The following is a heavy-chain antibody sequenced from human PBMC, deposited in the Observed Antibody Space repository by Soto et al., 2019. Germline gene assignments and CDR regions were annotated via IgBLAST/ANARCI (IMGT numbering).Heavy chain of an antibody. V-gene: IGHV3-11*05. CDR3: ARDGQDESGGDFDY. J-gene: IGHJ4*02. Sequence: PGGSLRLSCAASGFTFSAVYMSWIRQAPNKGLEYISYISSSGTSANYADSVKGRFTISRDNAKNSLYLQMNSLRAEDTAVYYCARDGQDESGGDFDYWGQGALVTVSS. D-gene: IGHD2-15*01. CDR1: GFTFSAVY. CDR2: ISSSGTSA.